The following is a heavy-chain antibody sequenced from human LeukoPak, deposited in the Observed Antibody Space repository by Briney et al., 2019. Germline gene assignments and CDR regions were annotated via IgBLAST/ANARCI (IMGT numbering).Heavy chain of an antibody. Sequence: SETLSPTCTVSGGSVSSGSYYWSWIRQPPGKGLEWIGYIYYSGSTNYNPSLKSRVTISVDTSKNQFSPKLSSVTAADTAVYYCARAVAGAYDAFDIWGQGTMVTVSS. CDR1: GGSVSSGSYY. D-gene: IGHD6-19*01. V-gene: IGHV4-61*01. CDR3: ARAVAGAYDAFDI. CDR2: IYYSGST. J-gene: IGHJ3*02.